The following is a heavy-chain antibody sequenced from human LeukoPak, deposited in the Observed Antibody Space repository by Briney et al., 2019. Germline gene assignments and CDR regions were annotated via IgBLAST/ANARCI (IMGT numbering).Heavy chain of an antibody. J-gene: IGHJ5*02. CDR1: GGSFRGYY. CDR2: INHSEST. V-gene: IGHV4-34*01. D-gene: IGHD6-13*01. CDR3: ATRPDIAAAGPGWFDP. Sequence: PSETLSLTCAVYGGSFRGYYWSWIRQPPGKGLEWGGEINHSESTNYNPSLKSRVTVSVDTSKNQFSLKLSSVTAADTAVYYCATRPDIAAAGPGWFDPWGQGTLVTVSS.